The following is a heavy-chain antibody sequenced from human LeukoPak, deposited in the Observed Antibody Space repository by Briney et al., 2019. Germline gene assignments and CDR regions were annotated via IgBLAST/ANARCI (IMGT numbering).Heavy chain of an antibody. CDR3: ARVVRRGYGDFNDAFDI. Sequence: SETLSLTCTVSGGSIRSSYYYWGWIRQPPGKGLEWIGSIYDSGSTYYNPSLKSRVTISVDTSKNQFSLKLNSVTAADTAVYYCARVVRRGYGDFNDAFDIWGQGTMVIVSS. D-gene: IGHD4-17*01. J-gene: IGHJ3*02. V-gene: IGHV4-39*07. CDR1: GGSIRSSYYY. CDR2: IYDSGST.